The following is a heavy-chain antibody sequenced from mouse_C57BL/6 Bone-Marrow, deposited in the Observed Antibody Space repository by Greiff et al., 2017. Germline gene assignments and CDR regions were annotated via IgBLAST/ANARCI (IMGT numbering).Heavy chain of an antibody. CDR2: ISSCSSTI. V-gene: IGHV5-17*01. CDR1: GFTFSDYG. D-gene: IGHD2-4*01. J-gene: IGHJ2*01. CDR3: ARGDYGGDY. Sequence: EVKLVESGGGLVKPGGSLKLSCAASGFTFSDYGMHWVRQAPETGLEWVAYISSCSSTIYYADTVKGRFTISRDNAKNTLFLQMTGLRAEDTAMYYCARGDYGGDYWGQGTALTVSS.